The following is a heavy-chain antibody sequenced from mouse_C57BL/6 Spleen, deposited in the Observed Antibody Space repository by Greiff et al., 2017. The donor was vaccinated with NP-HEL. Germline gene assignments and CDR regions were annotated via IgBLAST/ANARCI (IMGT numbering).Heavy chain of an antibody. CDR2: IEPNSGGT. V-gene: IGHV1-72*01. J-gene: IGHJ2*01. Sequence: QVQLQQPGAELVKPGASVKLSCKASGYTFTSYWMHWVKQRPGRGLEWIGRIEPNSGGTKYNEKFKSKATLTVDKPSSTAYMQLSSLTSEDSAVYYCAREEVVAPFDYWGQGTTLTVSS. CDR1: GYTFTSYW. CDR3: AREEVVAPFDY. D-gene: IGHD1-1*01.